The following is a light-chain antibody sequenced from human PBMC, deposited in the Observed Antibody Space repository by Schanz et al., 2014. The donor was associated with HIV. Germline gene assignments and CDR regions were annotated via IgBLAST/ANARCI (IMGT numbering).Light chain of an antibody. CDR3: QQYGSSPYT. V-gene: IGKV3-20*01. CDR1: QTVSSNS. J-gene: IGKJ2*01. Sequence: EIVLTQSPVILSLSPGERATLSCRASQTVSSNSLGWYQQKRGQVPRLLIYDASNRATGIPARFSGSGSGTDFTLTISRLEPEDFAVYYCQQYGSSPYTFGQGTKLEIK. CDR2: DAS.